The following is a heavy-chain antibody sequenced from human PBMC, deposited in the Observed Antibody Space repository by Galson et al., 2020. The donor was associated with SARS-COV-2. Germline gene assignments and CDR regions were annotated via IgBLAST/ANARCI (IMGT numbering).Heavy chain of an antibody. Sequence: GGSLRLSCAASGFTFSSYGMHWVRQAPGKGLEWVAVIWYDGSNKYYADSVKGRFTISRDNSKNTLYLQMNSLRAEDTAVYYCARDFGALTYVDTGVDYWGQGTLVTVSS. J-gene: IGHJ4*02. CDR3: ARDFGALTYVDTGVDY. CDR1: GFTFSSYG. V-gene: IGHV3-33*01. CDR2: IWYDGSNK. D-gene: IGHD5-18*01.